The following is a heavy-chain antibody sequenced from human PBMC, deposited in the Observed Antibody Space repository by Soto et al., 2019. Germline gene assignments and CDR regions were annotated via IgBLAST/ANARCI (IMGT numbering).Heavy chain of an antibody. CDR2: ISYDGSNK. D-gene: IGHD3-10*01. CDR3: ARDLSGSGD. Sequence: QVQLVESGGGVVQPGRSLRLSCAASGFAFSSYPMHWVRQAPGKGLEWVAVISYDGSNKYYADSVKGRFTISRDNSKNTLYLQMNSLRAEDTAVYYCARDLSGSGDWGQGTLVTVSS. J-gene: IGHJ4*02. V-gene: IGHV3-30-3*01. CDR1: GFAFSSYP.